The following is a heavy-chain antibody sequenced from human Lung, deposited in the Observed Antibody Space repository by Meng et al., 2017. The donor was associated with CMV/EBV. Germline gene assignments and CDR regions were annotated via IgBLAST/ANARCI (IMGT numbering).Heavy chain of an antibody. CDR1: GFGFNNFW. V-gene: IGHV3-74*03. CDR3: VRDRGLGGIAS. J-gene: IGHJ4*02. D-gene: IGHD3-10*01. CDR2: VDGAGAGI. Sequence: GGSXRLXCEASGFGFNNFWMHWVRQDPGKGLLWVSRVDGAGAGIMYADSVKGRFTISRDTARNTVYLHMNNLRVYDTAVYYCVRDRGLGGIASWCQRTLVTVSS.